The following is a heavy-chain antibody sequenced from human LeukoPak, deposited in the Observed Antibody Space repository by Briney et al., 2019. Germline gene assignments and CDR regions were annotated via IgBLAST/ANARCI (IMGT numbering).Heavy chain of an antibody. CDR3: ASGSYYFDY. CDR1: GYSISSGYY. J-gene: IGHJ4*02. CDR2: IYHSGST. V-gene: IGHV4-38-2*01. D-gene: IGHD1-26*01. Sequence: SETLSFTCAVSGYSISSGYYWGWIRQPPGKGLEWIGSIYHSGSTYYNPSLKSRVTISVDTSKNQFSLKLSSVTAADTAVYYCASGSYYFDYWGQGTLVTVSS.